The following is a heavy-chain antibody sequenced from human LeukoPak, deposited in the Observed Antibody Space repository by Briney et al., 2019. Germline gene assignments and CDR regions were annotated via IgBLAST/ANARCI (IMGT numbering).Heavy chain of an antibody. V-gene: IGHV1-24*01. Sequence: GASVRVSCKVSGYTLTELSMHWVRQAPGKGLEGMGGFDPEDGETIYAQKFQGRVTMTEDTSTDTAYMELSSLRSEDTAVYYCATGLITYYYYYYMDVWGKGTTVTVSS. J-gene: IGHJ6*03. D-gene: IGHD1-14*01. CDR1: GYTLTELS. CDR2: FDPEDGET. CDR3: ATGLITYYYYYYMDV.